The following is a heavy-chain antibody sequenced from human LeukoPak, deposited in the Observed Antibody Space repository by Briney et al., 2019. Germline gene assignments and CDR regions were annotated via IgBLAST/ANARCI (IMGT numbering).Heavy chain of an antibody. J-gene: IGHJ6*02. Sequence: KPSETLSLTCAVYGGSFSGYYWSWIRQPPGKGLEWIGEINHSGSTNYNPSLKSRVTISVDTSKNQFSLKLSSVTAADTAVYYCARQYYGPYYYGMDVWGQGTTVTVSS. CDR2: INHSGST. CDR1: GGSFSGYY. D-gene: IGHD4-17*01. CDR3: ARQYYGPYYYGMDV. V-gene: IGHV4-34*01.